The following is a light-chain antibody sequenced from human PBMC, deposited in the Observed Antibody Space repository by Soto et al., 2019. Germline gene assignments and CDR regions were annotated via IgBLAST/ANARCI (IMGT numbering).Light chain of an antibody. CDR3: SSHAGINNVV. J-gene: IGLJ3*02. CDR1: SSDVGGYNY. CDR2: EVT. V-gene: IGLV2-8*01. Sequence: QSALTQPPSASGSPGQSVTISCTGTSSDVGGYNYVSWYQHHPGKAPRLMVYEVTKRPSGVPARFSGSKSGNTASLTVSGLQAEDEADYYCSSHAGINNVVFGGGTKVTVL.